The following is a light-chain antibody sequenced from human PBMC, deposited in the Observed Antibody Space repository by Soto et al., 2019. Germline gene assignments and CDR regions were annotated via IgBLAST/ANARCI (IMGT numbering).Light chain of an antibody. CDR2: GAS. V-gene: IGKV3-20*01. J-gene: IGKJ2*01. CDR1: QSVSTSY. Sequence: EIVLTQSPGTLSLSPGERATLSCRASQSVSTSYLAWYQQKPGQAPRLLVHGASNRATGIPDRFSGSGSGTDFTLTIGRLEPEEFAVYYCQQFASSPLTFGQGTKLEI. CDR3: QQFASSPLT.